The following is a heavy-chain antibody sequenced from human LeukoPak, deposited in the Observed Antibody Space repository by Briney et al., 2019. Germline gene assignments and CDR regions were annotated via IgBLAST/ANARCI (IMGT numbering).Heavy chain of an antibody. CDR3: ARASGGVSGYDLYYFDY. J-gene: IGHJ4*02. Sequence: GGSLRISCVASGFTLSNYWMHWVRQAPGKGLVWVSTVSGEDSSTMYADSVKGRFTISRDNAKSSLYLQMNSLRAEDTAVYYCARASGGVSGYDLYYFDYWGQGILVTVSS. CDR1: GFTLSNYW. D-gene: IGHD5-12*01. V-gene: IGHV3-74*03. CDR2: VSGEDSST.